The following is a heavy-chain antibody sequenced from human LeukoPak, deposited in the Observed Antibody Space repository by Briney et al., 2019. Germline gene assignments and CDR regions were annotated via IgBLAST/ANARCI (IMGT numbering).Heavy chain of an antibody. CDR3: ARDSGTTGEVKFDP. J-gene: IGHJ5*02. Sequence: SETLSLTCAVSGGSFSGYYWSWIRQPAGKGLEWIGRISGSGTITYNPALQSRLTISIDTSKNQFSLKLMSVTAADTAVYYCARDSGTTGEVKFDPWGQGTLVTVSS. CDR2: ISGSGTI. CDR1: GGSFSGYY. D-gene: IGHD3-10*01. V-gene: IGHV4-4*07.